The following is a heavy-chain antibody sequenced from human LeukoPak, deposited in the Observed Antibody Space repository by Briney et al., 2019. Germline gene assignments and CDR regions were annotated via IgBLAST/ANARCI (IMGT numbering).Heavy chain of an antibody. CDR2: INPSGVST. Sequence: ASVKVSCKASGYTFTSYYMHWVRQAPGQGLEWMGIINPSGVSTSYAQKFQGRVTMTRDTSTSTVYMELSSLRSEDTAVYYCAARPLAYCGGDCYSLDYWGQGTLVTVSS. CDR3: AARPLAYCGGDCYSLDY. CDR1: GYTFTSYY. V-gene: IGHV1-46*01. D-gene: IGHD2-21*02. J-gene: IGHJ4*02.